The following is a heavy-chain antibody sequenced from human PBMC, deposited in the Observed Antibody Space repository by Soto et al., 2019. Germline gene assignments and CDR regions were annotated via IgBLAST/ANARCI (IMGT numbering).Heavy chain of an antibody. CDR1: GGSISRYY. V-gene: IGHV4-59*08. J-gene: IGHJ5*02. Sequence: SETLSLTCTVSGGSISRYYWSWIRQPPGKGLEWIGYIYYSGSTNYNPSLKSRVTISVDTSKNQFSLKLSSVTAADTAVYYCGGHNASWGQGTLVTVSS. CDR3: GGHNAS. CDR2: IYYSGST. D-gene: IGHD2-2*01.